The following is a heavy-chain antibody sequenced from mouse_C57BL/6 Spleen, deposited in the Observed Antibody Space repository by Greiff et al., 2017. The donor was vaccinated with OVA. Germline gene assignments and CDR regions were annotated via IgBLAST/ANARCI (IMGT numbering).Heavy chain of an antibody. Sequence: QVQLQQPGAELVMPGASVKLSCKASGYTFTSYWMHWVKQRPGQGLEWIGEIDPSDSYTNYNQKFKGKSTLTVDKSSSTAYMQLSSLTSEDSAVYYGARGGDYDGRAMDYWGQGTSVTVSS. CDR1: GYTFTSYW. CDR3: ARGGDYDGRAMDY. D-gene: IGHD2-4*01. J-gene: IGHJ4*01. V-gene: IGHV1-69*01. CDR2: IDPSDSYT.